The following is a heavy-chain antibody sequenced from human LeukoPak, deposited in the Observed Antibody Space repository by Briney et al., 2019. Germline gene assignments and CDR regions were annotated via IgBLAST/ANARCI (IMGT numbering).Heavy chain of an antibody. CDR2: IWYDGSNK. Sequence: GGSLRLSCAASGFTFSSYGMHWVRQAPGKGLEWVAVIWYDGSNKYYADSVKGRFTISRDNSKNTLYLQMNSLRAEDMAVYYCARSADYGGYYFDYWGQGTLVTVSS. V-gene: IGHV3-33*01. CDR3: ARSADYGGYYFDY. CDR1: GFTFSSYG. J-gene: IGHJ4*02. D-gene: IGHD4-17*01.